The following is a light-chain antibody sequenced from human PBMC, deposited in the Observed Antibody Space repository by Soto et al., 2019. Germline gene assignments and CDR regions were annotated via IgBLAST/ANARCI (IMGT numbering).Light chain of an antibody. CDR1: QGISSY. CDR2: AAS. Sequence: AIRMTQSPSSLSASTGDRVTITCRASQGISSYLAWYQQKPGKAPKLLIYAASTLQSGVPSRFSGSGSGTDFTLTISCLQSEDFTIYYCQQYYSYPFTFGPGTKMDIK. J-gene: IGKJ3*01. V-gene: IGKV1-8*01. CDR3: QQYYSYPFT.